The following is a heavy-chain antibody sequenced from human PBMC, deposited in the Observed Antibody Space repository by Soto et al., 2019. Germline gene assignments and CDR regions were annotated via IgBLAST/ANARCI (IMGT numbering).Heavy chain of an antibody. CDR3: ARDLEFYGDYGWFDP. Sequence: SETLSLTCAVSGGSISSGGYSWSWIRQPPGKGLEWIGYIYHSGSTYYNPSLKSRVTISVDRSKNQFSLKLSSVTAADTAVYYCARDLEFYGDYGWFDPWGQGTLVTVSS. V-gene: IGHV4-30-2*01. CDR1: GGSISSGGYS. J-gene: IGHJ5*02. D-gene: IGHD4-17*01. CDR2: IYHSGST.